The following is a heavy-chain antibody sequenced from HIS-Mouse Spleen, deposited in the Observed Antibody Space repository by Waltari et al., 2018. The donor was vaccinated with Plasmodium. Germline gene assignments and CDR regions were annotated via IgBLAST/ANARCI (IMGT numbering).Heavy chain of an antibody. D-gene: IGHD5-12*01. CDR1: GFTFSSYW. Sequence: EVQLVASGGGLVQPGGSLRLSCAPSGFTFSSYWMSWVRQAPGKGLEWVANIKQDGSEKYYVDSVKGRFTISRDNAKNSLYLQMNSLRAEDTAVYYCARDRRGYWYFDLWGRFPLVPLSS. CDR3: ARDRRGYWYFDL. J-gene: IGHJ2*01. V-gene: IGHV3-7*01. CDR2: IKQDGSEK.